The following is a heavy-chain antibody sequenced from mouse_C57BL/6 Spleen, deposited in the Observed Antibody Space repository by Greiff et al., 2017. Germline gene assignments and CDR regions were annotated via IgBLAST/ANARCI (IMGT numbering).Heavy chain of an antibody. D-gene: IGHD1-1*01. V-gene: IGHV10-1*01. J-gene: IGHJ4*01. CDR2: IRSKSNNYAT. Sequence: EVKVVESGGGLVQPKGSLKLSCAASGFSFNTYAMNWVRQAPGKGLEWVARIRSKSNNYATYYADSVKDRFTISRDDSESLLYLQMNNLKTEDTAMYYCVRHWYGSSYGEYYYAMDYWGQGTSVTV. CDR1: GFSFNTYA. CDR3: VRHWYGSSYGEYYYAMDY.